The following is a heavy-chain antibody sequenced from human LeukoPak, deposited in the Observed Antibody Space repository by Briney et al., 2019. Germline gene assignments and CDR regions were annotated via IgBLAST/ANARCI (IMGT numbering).Heavy chain of an antibody. CDR3: ARHRIRDFWSGYYSPSYYYGMDV. Sequence: PSETLSLTCTVSGGSISSYYWSWIRQPPGKGLEWIRYIYYSGSTNYNPSLKSRVTISVDTSKNQFSLKLSSVTAADTAVYYCARHRIRDFWSGYYSPSYYYGMDVWGQGTTVTVSS. CDR2: IYYSGST. D-gene: IGHD3-3*01. CDR1: GGSISSYY. J-gene: IGHJ6*02. V-gene: IGHV4-59*08.